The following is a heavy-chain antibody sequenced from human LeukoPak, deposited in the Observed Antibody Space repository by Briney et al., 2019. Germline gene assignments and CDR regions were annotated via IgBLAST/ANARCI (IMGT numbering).Heavy chain of an antibody. V-gene: IGHV4-61*05. CDR3: ARERADVLLWFGESSFDY. D-gene: IGHD3-10*01. J-gene: IGHJ4*02. CDR2: IYYSGST. CDR1: GGSISSSSYY. Sequence: PSETLSLTCTVSGGSISSSSYYWGWIRQPPGKGLEWIGYIYYSGSTNDNPSLKSRVTISVDTSKNQFSLKLSSVTAADTAVYYCARERADVLLWFGESSFDYWGQGTLVTVSS.